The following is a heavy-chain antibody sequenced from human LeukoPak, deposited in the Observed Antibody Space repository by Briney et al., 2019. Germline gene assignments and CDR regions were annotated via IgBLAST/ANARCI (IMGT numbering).Heavy chain of an antibody. CDR2: IFYSGST. CDR1: GGSMTDYY. Sequence: PSETLSLTCTVSGGSMTDYYWTWIRQPPGKGLEWIGFIFYSGSTNYNPPLRSRLSISVDTSKKQFSLKLTSVTAADTAIYYCARVIGSKDFWRGYDYNMDVWGKGITVTVSS. D-gene: IGHD3-3*01. CDR3: ARVIGSKDFWRGYDYNMDV. V-gene: IGHV4-59*01. J-gene: IGHJ6*03.